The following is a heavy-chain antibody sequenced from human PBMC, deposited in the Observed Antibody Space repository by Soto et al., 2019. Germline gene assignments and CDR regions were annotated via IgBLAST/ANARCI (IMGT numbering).Heavy chain of an antibody. CDR2: INHSGST. J-gene: IGHJ3*02. CDR3: ARHHNIVVVAPTTAAAFDI. CDR1: CGSFSGYY. D-gene: IGHD2-21*02. V-gene: IGHV4-34*01. Sequence: SETLSLTCAVYCGSFSGYYWSWIRQPPGKGLEWIGEINHSGSTYYNPSLKSRVTISVDTSKNQFSLELSSVTAADTAVYYCARHHNIVVVAPTTAAAFDIWGQGTMVTVSS.